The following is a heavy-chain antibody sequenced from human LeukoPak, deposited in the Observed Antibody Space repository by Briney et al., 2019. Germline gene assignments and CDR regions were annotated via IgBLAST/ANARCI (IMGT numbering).Heavy chain of an antibody. Sequence: PSETLSLTCTVPGGSISSYYGSLIRQSRGKGLEWIANIYYTGTPYYNPSLQSRVTISVDMSKNQFSLKLSTVTAADTAVYYCARVKATVTSFDIWGQGTMVTVSS. CDR2: IYYTGTP. D-gene: IGHD2/OR15-2a*01. J-gene: IGHJ3*02. CDR1: GGSISSYY. CDR3: ARVKATVTSFDI. V-gene: IGHV4-59*01.